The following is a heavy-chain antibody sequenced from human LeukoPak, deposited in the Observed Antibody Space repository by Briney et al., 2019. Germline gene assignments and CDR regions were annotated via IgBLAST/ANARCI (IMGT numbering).Heavy chain of an antibody. J-gene: IGHJ4*02. V-gene: IGHV1-69*05. D-gene: IGHD3/OR15-3a*01. CDR2: IIPIFGTA. CDR3: ARVKRGLFDY. CDR1: GGTFSSYA. Sequence: GPSVKVSCKASGGTFSSYAISWVRQAPGQGLEWMGGIIPIFGTANYAQKLQGRVTITTDESTSTAYMELSSLRSEDTAVYYCARVKRGLFDYWGQGTLVTVSS.